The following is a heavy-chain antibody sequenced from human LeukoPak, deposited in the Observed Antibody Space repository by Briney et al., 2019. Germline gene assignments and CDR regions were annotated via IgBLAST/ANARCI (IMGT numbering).Heavy chain of an antibody. D-gene: IGHD6-19*01. V-gene: IGHV3-7*01. J-gene: IGHJ4*02. CDR2: IKQEGSEK. CDR3: ARRAVEFDY. CDR1: GFTFSSYW. Sequence: PGGSLRLSCVVSGFTFSSYWMSWVRQAPGKGLEWVANIKQEGSEKNYVDSVKGRFTISRDNAKNSLYLQMNSLRAGDTAVYYCARRAVEFDYWGQGTLVTVSS.